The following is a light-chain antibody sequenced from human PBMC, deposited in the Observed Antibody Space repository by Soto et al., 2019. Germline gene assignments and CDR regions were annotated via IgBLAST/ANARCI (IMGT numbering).Light chain of an antibody. CDR3: QQYVSSPWA. J-gene: IGKJ1*01. V-gene: IGKV3-20*01. CDR1: QSVTNSF. Sequence: EIVLAQSPGTLSLSPGERATLSCRASQSVTNSFLALYQQRPGQAPRLLIYGASRRATGIPDRFTGSGSGTDFTLTISRLEPEDFAVYYCQQYVSSPWAFGQGTQGGYQ. CDR2: GAS.